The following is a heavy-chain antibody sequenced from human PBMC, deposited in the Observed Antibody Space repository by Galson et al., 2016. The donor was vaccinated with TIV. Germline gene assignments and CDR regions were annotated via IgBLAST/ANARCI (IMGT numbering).Heavy chain of an antibody. Sequence: ETLSLTCAVSSGSISSSNWWSWVRQPPGKGLEWIGEMSHSGSTNYNPSLKSRVTISVDKSKNQFSLKLSSVIAADTAVYYCAKGYCSGASCYAGLFGYWGPGSQVTVSS. CDR3: AKGYCSGASCYAGLFGY. V-gene: IGHV4-4*02. CDR2: MSHSGST. D-gene: IGHD2-2*01. J-gene: IGHJ4*02. CDR1: SGSISSSNW.